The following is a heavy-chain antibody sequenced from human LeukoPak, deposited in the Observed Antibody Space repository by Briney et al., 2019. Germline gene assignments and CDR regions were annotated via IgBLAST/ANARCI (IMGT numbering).Heavy chain of an antibody. CDR1: GGTFSSYA. V-gene: IGHV1-69*05. J-gene: IGHJ3*02. Sequence: GASVKVSCKASGGTFSSYAISWVRQAPGQGLEWMGGIIPIFGTANYAQKFQGRVTITTDEPTSTAYMELSSLRSEDTAMYHCASPKSRITMIDIQRGAFDIWGQGTMVTVSS. CDR3: ASPKSRITMIDIQRGAFDI. CDR2: IIPIFGTA. D-gene: IGHD3-22*01.